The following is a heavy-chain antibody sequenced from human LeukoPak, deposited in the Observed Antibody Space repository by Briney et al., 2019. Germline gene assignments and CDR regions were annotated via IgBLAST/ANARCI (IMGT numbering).Heavy chain of an antibody. Sequence: GGSLRLSCAASGFTFSSTWMNWVRQGPGKGLEWVSAISGSGGSTYYADSVKGRFTISRDNSNNTLYLQMNSLRAEDTAVYYCAKDSRGYANWGQGTLVTVSS. D-gene: IGHD5-18*01. CDR2: ISGSGGST. V-gene: IGHV3-23*01. J-gene: IGHJ4*02. CDR1: GFTFSSTW. CDR3: AKDSRGYAN.